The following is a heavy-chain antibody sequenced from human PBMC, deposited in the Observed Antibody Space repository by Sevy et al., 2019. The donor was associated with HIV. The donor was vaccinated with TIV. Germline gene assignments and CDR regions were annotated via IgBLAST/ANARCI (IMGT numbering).Heavy chain of an antibody. D-gene: IGHD3-9*01. CDR2: IKSKTDGGTT. J-gene: IGHJ4*02. Sequence: GGSLRLSCAASGFTFSNAWMSWVRQAPGKGLEWVGRIKSKTDGGTTDNAAPVKGRFTISRDDSKNTLYLQMNSLKTEDTAVYYCTTSTEYYDILTGYYPYYFDYWGQGTLVTVSS. CDR3: TTSTEYYDILTGYYPYYFDY. CDR1: GFTFSNAW. V-gene: IGHV3-15*01.